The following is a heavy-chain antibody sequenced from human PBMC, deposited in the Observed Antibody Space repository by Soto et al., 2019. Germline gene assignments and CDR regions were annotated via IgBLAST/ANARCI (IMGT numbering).Heavy chain of an antibody. D-gene: IGHD5-12*01. J-gene: IGHJ6*02. CDR1: GFTVSSNY. CDR3: ARDQIVAPSTLMYGMDV. Sequence: VQLVESGGGLIQPGGSLRLSCAASGFTVSSNYMSWVRQAPGKGLEWVSVIYSGGSTYYADSVKGRFTISRDNSKNTLYLQMNSLRAEDTAVYYCARDQIVAPSTLMYGMDVWGQGTTVTVSS. CDR2: IYSGGST. V-gene: IGHV3-53*01.